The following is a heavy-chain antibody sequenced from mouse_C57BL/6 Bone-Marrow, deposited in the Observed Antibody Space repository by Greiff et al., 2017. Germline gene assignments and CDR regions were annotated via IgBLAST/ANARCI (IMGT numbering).Heavy chain of an antibody. Sequence: QVQLQQPGAELVMPGASVKLSCKASGYTFTSYWMHWVKQRPGQGLEWIGEIDPSDSYTNYNQKFKGKSTLTVDKSSSTAYMQLSSLTSEDSAVYYCARLLLRPVWYFDVWGTGTTVTVSA. CDR3: ARLLLRPVWYFDV. V-gene: IGHV1-69*01. CDR1: GYTFTSYW. CDR2: IDPSDSYT. J-gene: IGHJ1*03. D-gene: IGHD1-1*01.